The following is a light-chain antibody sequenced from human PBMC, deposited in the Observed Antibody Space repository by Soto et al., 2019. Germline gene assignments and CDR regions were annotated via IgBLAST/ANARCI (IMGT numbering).Light chain of an antibody. V-gene: IGKV3-11*01. Sequence: IVLTQSPATLSVSPGERVTLSCRASQNLHSFLNWYQQRPGQAPRPLIYDGSKRAAGVPDRISGNGSGTDYTLTISSLETEDFAVYYCQQRTRWPMTFGQGTRLEIK. J-gene: IGKJ5*01. CDR2: DGS. CDR1: QNLHSF. CDR3: QQRTRWPMT.